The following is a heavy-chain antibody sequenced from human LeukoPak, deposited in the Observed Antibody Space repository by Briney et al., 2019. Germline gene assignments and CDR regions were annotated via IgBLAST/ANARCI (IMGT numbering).Heavy chain of an antibody. CDR1: GYTFTSYD. CDR3: ARWVIVAAGLDY. Sequence: GASVKVSCKASGYTFTSYDINWVRQAPGQGLEWMGWMNPNSGNTGYAQKFQGRVTITRNTSISTAYMELSSLRSDDTAVYYCARWVIVAAGLDYWGQGTLVTVSS. D-gene: IGHD2-21*01. V-gene: IGHV1-8*03. J-gene: IGHJ4*02. CDR2: MNPNSGNT.